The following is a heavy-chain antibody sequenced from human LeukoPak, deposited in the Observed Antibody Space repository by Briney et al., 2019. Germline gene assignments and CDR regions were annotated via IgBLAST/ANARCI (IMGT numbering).Heavy chain of an antibody. V-gene: IGHV3-30-3*01. CDR3: ARAQQWLRLTVGFDY. CDR1: VFTFSNYA. Sequence: GGSLRLSCAASVFTFSNYAMHWVRQAPGKGLEWVAVISYDGSNKYYADSVKGRFTISRDNSKNTLYLQMNSLRAEDTAVYYCARAQQWLRLTVGFDYWGQGTLVTVSS. J-gene: IGHJ4*02. CDR2: ISYDGSNK. D-gene: IGHD5-12*01.